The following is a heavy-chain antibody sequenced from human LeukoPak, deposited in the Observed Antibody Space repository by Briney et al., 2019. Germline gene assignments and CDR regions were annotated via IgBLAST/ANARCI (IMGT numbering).Heavy chain of an antibody. J-gene: IGHJ4*02. CDR2: IIPILGIA. CDR1: GGTFSSYA. Sequence: GSSVKVSCKASGGTFSSYAISWVRQAPGQGLEWMGRIIPILGIANYARKFQGRVTITADKSTSTAYMELSSLRSEDTAVYYCARDQMKGITGVDYWGQGTLVTVSS. V-gene: IGHV1-69*04. D-gene: IGHD7-27*01. CDR3: ARDQMKGITGVDY.